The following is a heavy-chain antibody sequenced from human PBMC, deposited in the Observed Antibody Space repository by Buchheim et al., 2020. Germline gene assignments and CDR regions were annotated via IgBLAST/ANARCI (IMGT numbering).Heavy chain of an antibody. CDR2: VNPDSGDT. J-gene: IGHJ4*02. Sequence: QVQLVQSGAEVKKPGASVKVSCKASGYTFTGYYMHWVRQAPGQGLEWMGWVNPDSGDTGYAQIFQGRVTMTRDSSISTAYMELGRLRSDDTAMYYCARAPEGEQMATVWSYWGQGTL. CDR1: GYTFTGYY. CDR3: ARAPEGEQMATVWSY. V-gene: IGHV1-2*02. D-gene: IGHD5-24*01.